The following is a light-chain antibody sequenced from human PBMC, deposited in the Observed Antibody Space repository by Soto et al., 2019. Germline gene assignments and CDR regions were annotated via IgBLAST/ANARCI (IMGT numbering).Light chain of an antibody. CDR2: AAS. CDR1: QSISRY. V-gene: IGKV1-39*01. CDR3: QQSYTAPYT. J-gene: IGKJ2*01. Sequence: DIQMTQSPWSLSASVGDRVTIACRASQSISRYFNWYQQKPGEAPKLLMDAASRLQSGVPSRFSGSASGTEFTLTISSLQPEDFATYYCQQSYTAPYTFGQGTKLEIK.